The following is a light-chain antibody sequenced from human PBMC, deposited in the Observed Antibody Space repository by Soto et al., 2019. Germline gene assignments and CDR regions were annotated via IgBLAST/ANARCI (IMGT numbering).Light chain of an antibody. CDR2: NNN. CDR3: ATWDDSLNGYV. CDR1: TSNIGSKT. J-gene: IGLJ1*01. V-gene: IGLV1-44*01. Sequence: QPVLTQPPSASGTPGQRVTISCSGSTSNIGSKTVSWYQQLPGSAPRVLIYNNNERPSGVPDRFSGSKSGTSASLAISGLQSEDEADYYCATWDDSLNGYVFGTGTKVTVL.